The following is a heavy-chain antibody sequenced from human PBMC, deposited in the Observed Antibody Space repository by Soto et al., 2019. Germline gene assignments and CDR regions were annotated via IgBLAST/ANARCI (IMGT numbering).Heavy chain of an antibody. Sequence: GESLKISCKASGYTFSRYWIAWVRQMPGKGLEWLGIIYPGDSDTRYSPSFRGQVTMSADKSTSTAYLQWSSLTASESAIYFCDRTMNIEVAGHWGYDYWGQGTLVTVSS. CDR1: GYTFSRYW. D-gene: IGHD7-27*01. CDR2: IYPGDSDT. CDR3: DRTMNIEVAGHWGYDY. V-gene: IGHV5-51*01. J-gene: IGHJ4*02.